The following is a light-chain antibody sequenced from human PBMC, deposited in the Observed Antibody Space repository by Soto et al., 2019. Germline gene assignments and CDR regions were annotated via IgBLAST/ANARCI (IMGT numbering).Light chain of an antibody. CDR3: QQSSDWPPIT. CDR1: QSVSSN. Sequence: EIVMTQSPGTLYVSPGERATLSCRASQSVSSNLAWYQQRPGQPPRLLIYGASTRATGIPARFSGSGSGTEFPPTISSLQSKDFAVYFCQQSSDWPPITFGQGTRLEV. CDR2: GAS. J-gene: IGKJ5*01. V-gene: IGKV3D-15*01.